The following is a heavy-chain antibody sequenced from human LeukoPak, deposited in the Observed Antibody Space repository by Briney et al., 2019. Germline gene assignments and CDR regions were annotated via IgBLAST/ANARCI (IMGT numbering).Heavy chain of an antibody. J-gene: IGHJ5*02. CDR2: IIPIFGTA. V-gene: IGHV1-69*13. CDR1: GGTFSSYA. D-gene: IGHD6-6*01. CDR3: ARGRREQLVRWWFDP. Sequence: GASVKVSCKASGGTFSSYAISWVRQAPGQGLEWMGGIIPIFGTANYAQKFQGRVTITADESTSTAYMELSSLRSEDTAVYYCARGRREQLVRWWFDPWGQGTLVTVSS.